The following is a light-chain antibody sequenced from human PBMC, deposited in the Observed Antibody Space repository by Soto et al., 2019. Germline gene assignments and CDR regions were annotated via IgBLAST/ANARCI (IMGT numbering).Light chain of an antibody. CDR3: QQYGSSRWT. CDR2: GAS. Sequence: EIVLTQSPGTLSLSPGERATLSCRASQSVSGSYLAWYQQRPGQAPRLLIYGASSRATGIPDRFSGSGSGTDFTLTITRLETEDVAVYYCQQYGSSRWTFGRGTKVEIK. V-gene: IGKV3-20*01. CDR1: QSVSGSY. J-gene: IGKJ1*01.